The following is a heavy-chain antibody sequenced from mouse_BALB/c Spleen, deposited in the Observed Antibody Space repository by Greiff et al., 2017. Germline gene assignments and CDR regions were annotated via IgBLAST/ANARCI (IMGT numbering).Heavy chain of an antibody. J-gene: IGHJ4*01. CDR1: GFSLTSYG. V-gene: IGHV2-9*02. Sequence: VQLQESGPGLVAPSQSLSITCTVSGFSLTSYGVHWVRQPPGKGLEWLGVIWAGGSTNYNSALMSRLSISKDNSKSQVFLKMNSLQTDDTAMYYCARFGGRAMDYWGQGTSVTVSS. CDR2: IWAGGST. CDR3: ARFGGRAMDY.